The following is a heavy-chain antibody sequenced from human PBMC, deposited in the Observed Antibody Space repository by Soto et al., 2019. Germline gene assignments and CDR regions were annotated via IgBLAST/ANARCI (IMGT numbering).Heavy chain of an antibody. V-gene: IGHV3-7*03. CDR1: GFKFSDYW. CDR2: IKHDTSEA. D-gene: IGHD3-16*02. CDR3: ARDGLLFSGPYRPSRFDY. Sequence: DVQLVESGGGLVQPGSSLRLSCAASGFKFSDYWMSWVRQAPGKGLEWVGNIKHDTSEAHYADSVKGRFTITRDNIKNFLFLQMNGLRSDDTASYYCARDGLLFSGPYRPSRFDYWCLGTLVTVSS. J-gene: IGHJ4*02.